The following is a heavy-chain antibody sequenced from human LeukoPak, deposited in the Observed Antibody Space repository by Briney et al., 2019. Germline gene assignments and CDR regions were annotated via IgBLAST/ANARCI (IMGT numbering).Heavy chain of an antibody. V-gene: IGHV3-53*01. CDR1: GFTDRSNS. CDR3: ASAREYCISTNCYEYFQH. Sequence: GGSLRLSCAASGFTDRSNSMSWVRQAPGKGLEWVSVIYSGGSTYYADSVNGRFTISRDSSKNTLYLQMNSLRAEDTAVYYCASAREYCISTNCYEYFQHWGQGTLVTVSS. CDR2: IYSGGST. D-gene: IGHD2-2*01. J-gene: IGHJ1*01.